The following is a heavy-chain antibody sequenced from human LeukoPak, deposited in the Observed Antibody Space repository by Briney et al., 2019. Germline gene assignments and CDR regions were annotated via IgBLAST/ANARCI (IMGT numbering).Heavy chain of an antibody. CDR2: INPNSGGT. D-gene: IGHD2-8*01. CDR1: GYTFTSYG. Sequence: RASVKVSCKASGYTFTSYGISWVRQAPGQGLEWMGWINPNSGGTNYAQKFQGRVTMTRDTSISTAYMELSRPRSDDTAVYYCARDLDCTNGVCYGAPWGQGTLVTVSS. J-gene: IGHJ5*02. V-gene: IGHV1-2*02. CDR3: ARDLDCTNGVCYGAP.